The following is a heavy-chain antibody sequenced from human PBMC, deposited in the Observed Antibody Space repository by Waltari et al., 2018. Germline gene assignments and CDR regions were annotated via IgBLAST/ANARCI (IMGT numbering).Heavy chain of an antibody. Sequence: LVESGGDVVQSGRSLRTSCVLSRSAFHNDILHWVRQAPGQGLEWVSAMSYDCYSKYYADSVKGRFTISRDDSLNTVYLQLDSLTVEDTAIYYCAREGYTSGRAGIFDYWGQGTLVTVSS. CDR2: MSYDCYSK. CDR1: RSAFHNDI. J-gene: IGHJ4*02. D-gene: IGHD6-19*01. CDR3: AREGYTSGRAGIFDY. V-gene: IGHV3-30-3*01.